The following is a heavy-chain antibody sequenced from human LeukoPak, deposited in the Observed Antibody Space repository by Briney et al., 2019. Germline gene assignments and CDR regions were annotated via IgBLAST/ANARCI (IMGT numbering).Heavy chain of an antibody. Sequence: SETLSLTCAVYGGSFSGYYWSWIRQPPGKGLEWIGEINHSGSTNYNPSLKSRVTISVDTSKYQFSLKLSSVTAADTAVYYCARDVGARRNDYWGQGTLVTVSS. J-gene: IGHJ4*02. CDR2: INHSGST. V-gene: IGHV4-34*01. D-gene: IGHD1-26*01. CDR3: ARDVGARRNDY. CDR1: GGSFSGYY.